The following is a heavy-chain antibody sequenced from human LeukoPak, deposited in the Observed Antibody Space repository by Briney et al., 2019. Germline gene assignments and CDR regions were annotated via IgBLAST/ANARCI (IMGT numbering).Heavy chain of an antibody. CDR3: ARDLFYDSSGFYASDY. CDR1: GFIFSSYW. V-gene: IGHV3-7*01. Sequence: GGSLRLSCAASGFIFSSYWMTWVRQAPGKGLEWVANIKQGGSEKYYVDSVKGRFTISRDNAKNTLYLQMNSLRAEDTAVYYCARDLFYDSSGFYASDYWGQGTLVTVSS. J-gene: IGHJ4*02. D-gene: IGHD3-22*01. CDR2: IKQGGSEK.